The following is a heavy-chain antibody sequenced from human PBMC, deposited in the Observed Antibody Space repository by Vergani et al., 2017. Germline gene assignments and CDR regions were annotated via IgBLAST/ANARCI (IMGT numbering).Heavy chain of an antibody. J-gene: IGHJ3*02. D-gene: IGHD6-19*01. CDR2: ISSSGSTI. V-gene: IGHV3-48*03. CDR3: ARIRRWLSDDAFDI. Sequence: EVQLLESGGGLVQPGGSLRLSCAASGFTFSSYAMSWVRQAPGKGLEWVSYISSSGSTIYYADSVKGRFTISRDNAKNSLYLQMNSLRAEDTAVYYCARIRRWLSDDAFDIWGQGTMVTVSS. CDR1: GFTFSSYA.